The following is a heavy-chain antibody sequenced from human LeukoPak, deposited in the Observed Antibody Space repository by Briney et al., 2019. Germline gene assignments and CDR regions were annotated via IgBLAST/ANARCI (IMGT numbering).Heavy chain of an antibody. CDR3: ASSPDWLLPLDY. J-gene: IGHJ4*02. CDR2: IYYRGNT. CDR1: GGSINNYY. D-gene: IGHD3-9*01. Sequence: SETLSLTCTVSGGSINNYYWGWIRQPPGKGLEWIGFIYYRGNTYYNPSLQSRVTISVDTSKNQFSLKLSSVTAADTAVYYCASSPDWLLPLDYWGQGTLVTVSS. V-gene: IGHV4-59*01.